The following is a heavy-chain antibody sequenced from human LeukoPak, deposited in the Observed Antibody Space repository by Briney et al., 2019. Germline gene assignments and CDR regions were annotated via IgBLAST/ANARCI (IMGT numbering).Heavy chain of an antibody. CDR3: ARHQYGSGGPWFDP. J-gene: IGHJ5*02. CDR1: GGSISSYY. Sequence: SETLSLTCTVSGGSISSYYWSWIRQPPGKRLEWIGYIYYSGSTNYNPSLKSRVTMSVDTSKNQFSLKLSSVTAADTAVYYWARHQYGSGGPWFDPWGQGTLVTVSS. D-gene: IGHD6-19*01. CDR2: IYYSGST. V-gene: IGHV4-59*08.